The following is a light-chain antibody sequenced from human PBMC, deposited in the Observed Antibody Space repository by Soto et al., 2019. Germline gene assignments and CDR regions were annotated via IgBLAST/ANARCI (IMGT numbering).Light chain of an antibody. V-gene: IGLV1-44*01. CDR3: ASWDDSLNNWV. CDR2: SNN. Sequence: QSVLTQPPSASGTPGQTVTISCSGTRSNIGSNTVNWYQQLPGTAPKLLIYSNNQRPSGVPDRFSGSKAGTSASLAISGLQSEDEADYYVASWDDSLNNWVFGGGTQLTVL. CDR1: RSNIGSNT. J-gene: IGLJ3*02.